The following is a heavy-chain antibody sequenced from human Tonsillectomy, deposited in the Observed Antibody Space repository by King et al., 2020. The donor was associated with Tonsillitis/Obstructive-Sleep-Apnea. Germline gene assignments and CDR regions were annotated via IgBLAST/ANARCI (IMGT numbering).Heavy chain of an antibody. CDR1: GYTFSSHG. Sequence: QLVQSGADLKKPGGSLKVSCKASGYTFSSHGISWVRQAPGQGLEWVGCIRPCNGNANYAQKVQGRVTITTDTSTSTAYMELRSLRSDDTALYYCARHIEMATLSNFDYWGQGTLVTVSS. D-gene: IGHD5-24*01. CDR2: IRPCNGNA. J-gene: IGHJ4*02. CDR3: ARHIEMATLSNFDY. V-gene: IGHV1-18*01.